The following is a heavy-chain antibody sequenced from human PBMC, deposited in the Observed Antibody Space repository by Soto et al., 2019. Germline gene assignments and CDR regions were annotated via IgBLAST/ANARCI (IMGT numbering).Heavy chain of an antibody. CDR3: ATLFYYGSGSYYEPPDY. CDR2: IYYSGST. V-gene: IGHV4-39*01. J-gene: IGHJ4*02. CDR1: GGSINSSSYY. D-gene: IGHD3-10*01. Sequence: SETLSLTCTVSGGSINSSSYYWGWIRQPPGKGLEWIGSIYYSGSTYYNPSLKSRVTISVDTSKNQFSLKLSSVTAADTAVYYCATLFYYGSGSYYEPPDYWGQGTLVTVSS.